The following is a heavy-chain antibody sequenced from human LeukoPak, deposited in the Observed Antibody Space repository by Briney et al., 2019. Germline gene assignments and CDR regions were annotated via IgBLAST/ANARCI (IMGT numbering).Heavy chain of an antibody. V-gene: IGHV3-23*01. CDR3: ARDISYGMDV. Sequence: PGGSLRLSCAASGFAFSSYAMSWVRQPPGKGLEWVSVISRRDDYTYYADSVKGRFTISRDNSKNTPYLQMNSLRAEDTAMYYCARDISYGMDVWGQGTTVTVSS. J-gene: IGHJ6*02. D-gene: IGHD3-9*01. CDR1: GFAFSSYA. CDR2: ISRRDDYT.